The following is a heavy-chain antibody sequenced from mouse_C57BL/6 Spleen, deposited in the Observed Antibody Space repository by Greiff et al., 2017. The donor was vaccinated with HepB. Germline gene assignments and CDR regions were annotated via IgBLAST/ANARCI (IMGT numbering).Heavy chain of an antibody. D-gene: IGHD2-4*01. CDR1: GYTFTSYW. CDR2: IDPSDSYT. CDR3: ARLYYDYDGEDV. J-gene: IGHJ1*03. Sequence: VQLQQPGAELVMPGASVKLSCKASGYTFTSYWMHWVKQRPGQGLEWIGEIDPSDSYTNYNQKFKGKSTLTVDKSSSTAYMQLSSLTSEDSAVYYCARLYYDYDGEDVWGTGTTVTVSS. V-gene: IGHV1-69*01.